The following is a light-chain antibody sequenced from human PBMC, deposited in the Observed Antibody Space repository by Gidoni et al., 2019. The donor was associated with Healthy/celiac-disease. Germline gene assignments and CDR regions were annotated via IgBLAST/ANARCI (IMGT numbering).Light chain of an antibody. J-gene: IGLJ2*01. CDR2: KDR. CDR3: QSADSSGTYVV. CDR1: ALPKQY. V-gene: IGLV3-25*02. Sequence: SYELTQPPAVSVSPGQTARITCSGDALPKQYAYWYQQKPGQAPVLVICKDRERPYGLPERFSVSRSGTTVTLTISGVQAEDEADYYCQSADSSGTYVVFCGGTKLTVL.